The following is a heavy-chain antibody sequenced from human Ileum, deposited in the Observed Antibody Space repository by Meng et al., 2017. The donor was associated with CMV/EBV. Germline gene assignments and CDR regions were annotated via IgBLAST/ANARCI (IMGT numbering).Heavy chain of an antibody. V-gene: IGHV3-7*01. D-gene: IGHD3-3*01. CDR3: ARGTHLEWLLYSYYYYGMDV. Sequence: GESLKISCAASGFTFSSYWMSWVRQAPGKGLEWVANIKQDGSEKYYVDSVKGRFTISRDNAKNSLYLQMNSLRAEDTAVYYCARGTHLEWLLYSYYYYGMDVWGQGTTVTVSS. CDR2: IKQDGSEK. J-gene: IGHJ6*02. CDR1: GFTFSSYW.